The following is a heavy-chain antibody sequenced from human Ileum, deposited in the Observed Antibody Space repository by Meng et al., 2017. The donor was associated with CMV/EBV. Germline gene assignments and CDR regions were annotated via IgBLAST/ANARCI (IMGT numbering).Heavy chain of an antibody. CDR2: ISSSGSTI. Sequence: GESLKISCAASGFTFSSYEMNWVRQAPGKGLEWVSYISSSGSTIYYVDSVKGRFTISRDNAKNSLYLQMNSLRAEDTAVYYCARTTYYYDSSGYYFDCWGQGTLVTVSS. CDR3: ARTTYYYDSSGYYFDC. J-gene: IGHJ4*02. CDR1: GFTFSSYE. V-gene: IGHV3-48*03. D-gene: IGHD3-22*01.